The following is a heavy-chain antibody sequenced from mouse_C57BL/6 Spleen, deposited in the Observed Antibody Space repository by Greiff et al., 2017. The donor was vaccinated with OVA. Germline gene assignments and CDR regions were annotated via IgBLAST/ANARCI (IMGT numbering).Heavy chain of an antibody. D-gene: IGHD2-2*01. CDR3: ARGDFYGYDSYYYAMDY. CDR1: GYTFTDYY. V-gene: IGHV1-26*01. Sequence: EVQLQQSGPELVKPGASVKISCKASGYTFTDYYMNWVKQSHGKSLEWIGDINPNNGGTSYNQKFKGKATLTVDKSSSTAYMELRSLTSEDSAVYYCARGDFYGYDSYYYAMDYWGQGTSVTVSS. CDR2: INPNNGGT. J-gene: IGHJ4*01.